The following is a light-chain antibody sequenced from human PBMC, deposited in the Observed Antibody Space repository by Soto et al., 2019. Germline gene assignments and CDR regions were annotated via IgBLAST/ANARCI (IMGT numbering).Light chain of an antibody. V-gene: IGLV2-14*01. Sequence: QSVLTQPPSASGSPGQSVTISCTGTSSDIGAYIYVSWYQQHPGKAPKLMISEVSNRPSGVSNRFSGSKSGNTASLTISGLQAEDEADYYCSSYTSSSTRVFGGGTKLTVL. CDR1: SSDIGAYIY. J-gene: IGLJ3*02. CDR3: SSYTSSSTRV. CDR2: EVS.